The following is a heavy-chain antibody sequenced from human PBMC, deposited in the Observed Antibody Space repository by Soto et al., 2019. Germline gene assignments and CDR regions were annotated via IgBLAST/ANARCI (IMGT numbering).Heavy chain of an antibody. CDR2: ISSSGSTI. Sequence: PGGSLRLSCAASGFTFSDYYMSWIRQAPGKGLEWVSYISSSGSTIYYADSVKGRFTISRDNAKNSLYLQMDSLRAEDTAVYYCASAVESGYFDYWGQGTLVTVSS. D-gene: IGHD3-3*01. V-gene: IGHV3-11*01. CDR1: GFTFSDYY. CDR3: ASAVESGYFDY. J-gene: IGHJ4*02.